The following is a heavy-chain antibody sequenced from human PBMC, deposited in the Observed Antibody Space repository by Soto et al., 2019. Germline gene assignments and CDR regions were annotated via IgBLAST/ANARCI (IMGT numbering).Heavy chain of an antibody. CDR2: ISYDGSNK. CDR1: GFTFSSYG. CDR3: AKEAGTRGGGAFDI. D-gene: IGHD1-7*01. V-gene: IGHV3-30*18. J-gene: IGHJ3*02. Sequence: SGGSLRLSCAASGFTFSSYGMHWVRQAPGKGLEWVAVISYDGSNKYYADSVKGRFTISRDNSKNTLYLQMNSLRAEDTAVYYCAKEAGTRGGGAFDIWGQGTKVTVSS.